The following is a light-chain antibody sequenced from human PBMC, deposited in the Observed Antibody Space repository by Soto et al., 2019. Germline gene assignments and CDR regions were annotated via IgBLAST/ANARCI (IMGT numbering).Light chain of an antibody. Sequence: DIQITQSPSSVSSSVGDRVTITCLASQDINNWLAWYQQKPGKAPELLIYGVSSLQSGVPSRFSGSGSGTDFTLTISSLQPEDFATYYCQQADSFPLFGPGTKVDIK. V-gene: IGKV1-12*01. J-gene: IGKJ3*01. CDR2: GVS. CDR1: QDINNW. CDR3: QQADSFPL.